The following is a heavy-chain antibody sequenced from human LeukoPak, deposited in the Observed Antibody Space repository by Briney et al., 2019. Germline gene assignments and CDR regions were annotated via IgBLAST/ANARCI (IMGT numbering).Heavy chain of an antibody. V-gene: IGHV1-2*02. Sequence: ASVKVSCKASGYTFTGYYVHWVRQAPGQGLEWMGWINPNSGGTNYAQKFQGRVTMTRDTSISTAYMELSRLRSDDTAVYYCAREWGYGSGSYFDPWGQGTLVTVSS. J-gene: IGHJ5*02. D-gene: IGHD3-10*01. CDR1: GYTFTGYY. CDR2: INPNSGGT. CDR3: AREWGYGSGSYFDP.